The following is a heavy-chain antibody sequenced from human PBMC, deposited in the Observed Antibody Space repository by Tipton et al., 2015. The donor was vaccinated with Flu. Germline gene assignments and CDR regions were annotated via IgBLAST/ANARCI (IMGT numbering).Heavy chain of an antibody. V-gene: IGHV4-38-2*01. J-gene: IGHJ4*02. CDR1: GDSIASDYY. CDR2: IHHTGTT. CDR3: ARHTGDSVRGVIDY. Sequence: TLSLTCSVSGDSIASDYYWGWIRQPPGKGLEWIGNIHHTGTTYYNPSLESRVTISIDTSKNQFSLRLSSVTAADTAVYYCARHTGDSVRGVIDYWGQGTLVTVSS. D-gene: IGHD3-10*02.